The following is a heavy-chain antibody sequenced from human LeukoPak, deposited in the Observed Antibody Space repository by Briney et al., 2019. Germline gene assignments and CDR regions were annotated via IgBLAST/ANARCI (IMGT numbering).Heavy chain of an antibody. CDR3: ARDQAGYSSTWLDF. J-gene: IGHJ4*02. CDR1: GFTFSSYG. V-gene: IGHV3-33*01. Sequence: GGSLRLSCAASGFTFSSYGMHWVRQAPGKGLEWVAIIWYDGSNKYYADSVKARFIISRDNSKNTLYLQMNSLRAEDTAVYYCARDQAGYSSTWLDFWGQGTPVTVSS. CDR2: IWYDGSNK. D-gene: IGHD6-13*01.